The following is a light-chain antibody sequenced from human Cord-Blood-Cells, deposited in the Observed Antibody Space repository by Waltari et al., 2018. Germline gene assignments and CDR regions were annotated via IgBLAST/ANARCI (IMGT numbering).Light chain of an antibody. V-gene: IGLV3-25*03. CDR1: ALPKQY. CDR3: QSADSSGTYAV. Sequence: SYELTQPPSVSVSPGQTARITCSGEALPKQYAYWYQQKPGQTPVLVIYKDRERPSGIPERFSGSSSGTTVTLTISGVQAEDEADYYCQSADSSGTYAVFGGGTKLTVL. CDR2: KDR. J-gene: IGLJ3*02.